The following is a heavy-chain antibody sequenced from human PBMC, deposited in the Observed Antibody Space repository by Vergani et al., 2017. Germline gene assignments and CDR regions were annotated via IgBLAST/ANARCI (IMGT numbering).Heavy chain of an antibody. V-gene: IGHV3-11*05. CDR3: ARARYYYDSSGYYYRWYYDYGMDV. D-gene: IGHD3-22*01. Sequence: QVQLVESGGGLVKPGGSLRLSCAASGFTFSDYYMSWIRQAPGKGLEWVSYISSSSRYTNYADSVKGRFTISRDNAKNSLYLQMNSLRAEDTAVYYCARARYYYDSSGYYYRWYYDYGMDVWGQGTTVTVSS. CDR2: ISSSSRYT. J-gene: IGHJ6*02. CDR1: GFTFSDYY.